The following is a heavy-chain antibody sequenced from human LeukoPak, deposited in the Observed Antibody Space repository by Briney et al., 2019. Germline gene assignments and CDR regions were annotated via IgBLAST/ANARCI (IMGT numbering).Heavy chain of an antibody. Sequence: AGSLRLSCAASGFTFSSYSMNWVRRAPGKGMEWVSAISGSGGSTYYADSVKGRSTISRDNSKNTLYLQMNSLGAEDTAVYYCAKKESRYCSSTSCLIGMDVWGQGTTVTVSS. CDR3: AKKESRYCSSTSCLIGMDV. CDR2: ISGSGGST. CDR1: GFTFSSYS. D-gene: IGHD2-2*01. J-gene: IGHJ6*02. V-gene: IGHV3-23*01.